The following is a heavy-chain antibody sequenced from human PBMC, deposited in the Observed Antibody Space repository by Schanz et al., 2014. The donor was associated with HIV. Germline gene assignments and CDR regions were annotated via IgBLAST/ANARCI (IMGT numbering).Heavy chain of an antibody. V-gene: IGHV3-30*19. CDR1: GFSLSCCG. D-gene: IGHD2-15*01. Sequence: QIQLVESGGGVVQPGRSLKLSCAASGFSLSCCGMHWVRQAPGKGLEWVAVIWYDGSQKYYADSVKGRFTFSRDNSKNTLYLQMNSLRAEDAAVYYCVRGAIWEWDQPDFDYWGQGTLVSVSS. J-gene: IGHJ4*02. CDR2: IWYDGSQK. CDR3: VRGAIWEWDQPDFDY.